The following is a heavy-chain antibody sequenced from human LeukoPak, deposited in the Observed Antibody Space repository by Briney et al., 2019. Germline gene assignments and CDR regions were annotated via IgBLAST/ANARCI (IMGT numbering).Heavy chain of an antibody. D-gene: IGHD5-24*01. CDR1: GFTVSINY. CDR3: ARALAGWLQLCAFDI. Sequence: GGSLRLSCAASGFTVSINYMSGVRQAPGKGLEWVSVIYSGGSTYYADSVKGRFTISRDNSKNTLYLQMNSLRAEDTAVYYCARALAGWLQLCAFDIWGQGTMVTVSS. CDR2: IYSGGST. J-gene: IGHJ3*02. V-gene: IGHV3-53*01.